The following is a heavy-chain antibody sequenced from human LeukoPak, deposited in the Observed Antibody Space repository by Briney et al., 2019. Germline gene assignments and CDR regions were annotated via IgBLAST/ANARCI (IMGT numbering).Heavy chain of an antibody. CDR2: IYLYGTT. Sequence: SETLSLTCSVSIGSISSSKWWSWVRQSPVKGLEWIGEIYLYGTTNYNPSFTSRVTTSVDRSRNQFSLKLTSVTAADTAVYYCASYAARIQLWLLRTPYFDYWGQGTLVTVSS. CDR1: IGSISSSKW. CDR3: ASYAARIQLWLLRTPYFDY. V-gene: IGHV4-4*02. D-gene: IGHD5-18*01. J-gene: IGHJ4*02.